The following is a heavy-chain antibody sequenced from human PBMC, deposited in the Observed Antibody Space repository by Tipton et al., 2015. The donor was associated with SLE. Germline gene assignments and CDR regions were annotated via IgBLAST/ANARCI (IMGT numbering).Heavy chain of an antibody. J-gene: IGHJ6*02. V-gene: IGHV4-59*11. D-gene: IGHD3-22*01. CDR3: ARDKAMISVSYGMDV. Sequence: TPSLTCTVSGGSIRTHYWSWIWQPPGKGLEWIGYIYHTGTTNYNPSLKSRLSISVDTSKNQLSLRLSSVTAADTAVYYCARDKAMISVSYGMDVWGQGATVTVSS. CDR1: GGSIRTHY. CDR2: IYHTGTT.